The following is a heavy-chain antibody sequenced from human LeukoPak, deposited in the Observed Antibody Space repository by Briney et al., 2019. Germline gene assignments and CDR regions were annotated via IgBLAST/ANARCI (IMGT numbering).Heavy chain of an antibody. D-gene: IGHD6-19*01. Sequence: GRSLRLSCAASGFTFSSCAMHWVRQAPGKGLEWVAVISYDGSNKYYADSVKGRFTISRDNSKNTLYLQMNSLRAEDTAVYYCARDSGWSTFDYWGQGTLVTVSS. CDR2: ISYDGSNK. V-gene: IGHV3-30*01. CDR1: GFTFSSCA. J-gene: IGHJ4*02. CDR3: ARDSGWSTFDY.